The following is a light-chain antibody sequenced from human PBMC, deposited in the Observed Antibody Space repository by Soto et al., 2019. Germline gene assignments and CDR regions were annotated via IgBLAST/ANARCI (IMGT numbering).Light chain of an antibody. CDR1: ESIDNW. CDR3: QQYHTDWT. Sequence: IQMTQSPATLSASPGDTVTITCRASESIDNWLAWYQQKPGKAPKLLLFAASTLVGGVPSRLSGRGSGTEFTLTISSLQADDFATYYCQQYHTDWTFGQGTKVDIK. V-gene: IGKV1-5*01. CDR2: AAS. J-gene: IGKJ1*01.